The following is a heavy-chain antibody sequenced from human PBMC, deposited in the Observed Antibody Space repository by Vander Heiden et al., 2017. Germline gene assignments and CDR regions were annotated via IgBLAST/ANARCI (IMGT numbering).Heavy chain of an antibody. CDR2: ISGPGSAT. D-gene: IGHD3-10*01. V-gene: IGHV3-23*01. J-gene: IGHJ3*02. Sequence: EVRLLESGGGLVQPGGSLRLSCAASGFPFSTYAMGWVRQTPGKGREWVSTISGPGSATYYADSGRFTISRDNSENMVFLQMNSLGAEDTAVYYCGKAGLVRGSNFHSDAFDMWGQGTKVTVSS. CDR3: GKAGLVRGSNFHSDAFDM. CDR1: GFPFSTYA.